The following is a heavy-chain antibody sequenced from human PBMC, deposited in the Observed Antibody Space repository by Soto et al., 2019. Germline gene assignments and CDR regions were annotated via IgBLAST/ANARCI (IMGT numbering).Heavy chain of an antibody. J-gene: IGHJ6*02. CDR3: ARDLWGYCGTDCYPLDV. CDR1: GGSISSYY. Sequence: QVQLQESGPGLVKPSETLSLTCTVSGGSISSYYWSWILQPPGKGLEWIGYMYNTGSTVYNPSLKSRVTISVDTSKNQFSLKLNAVTAADTAVYYCARDLWGYCGTDCYPLDVWGQGTTVTVSS. V-gene: IGHV4-59*01. CDR2: MYNTGST. D-gene: IGHD2-21*02.